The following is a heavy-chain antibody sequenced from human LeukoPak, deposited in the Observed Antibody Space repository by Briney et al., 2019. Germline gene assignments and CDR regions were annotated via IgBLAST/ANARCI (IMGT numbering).Heavy chain of an antibody. Sequence: GGSLRLSCAASGFTFSTYAMSWVRQAPGKGLEWVSAISGSGGSTNYADSVKGRFTISRDNSKNTLYLQMNSLRAEDTAVYYCAKENGYNYYFDYWGLGTLVTVSS. V-gene: IGHV3-23*01. CDR2: ISGSGGST. J-gene: IGHJ4*02. CDR1: GFTFSTYA. D-gene: IGHD5-24*01. CDR3: AKENGYNYYFDY.